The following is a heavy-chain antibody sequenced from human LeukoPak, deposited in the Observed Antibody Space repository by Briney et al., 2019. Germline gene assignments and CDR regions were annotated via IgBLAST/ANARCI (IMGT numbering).Heavy chain of an antibody. Sequence: SVKVSCKASGGTFSSYAISWVRQAPGQGLEWMGGIIPIFGTANYAQKFQGRVTITTDESTSTAYMELSSLRSEDTAVYYCARGDYSGSSYDYWAREPWSPSPQ. CDR2: IIPIFGTA. J-gene: IGHJ4*02. V-gene: IGHV1-69*05. CDR1: GGTFSSYA. D-gene: IGHD1-26*01. CDR3: ARGDYSGSSYDY.